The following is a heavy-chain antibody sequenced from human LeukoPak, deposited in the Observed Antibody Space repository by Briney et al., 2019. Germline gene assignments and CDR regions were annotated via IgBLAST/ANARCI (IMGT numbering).Heavy chain of an antibody. CDR2: IRYDGSNK. V-gene: IGHV3-30*02. CDR3: AKEAVVTHWYFGL. J-gene: IGHJ2*01. Sequence: PGGSLRLSCAASGFTFSSYGMHWVRQAPGKGLEWVAFIRYDGSNKYYADSVKGRFTISRDNSKNTLYLQMNSLRAEDTAVYYCAKEAVVTHWYFGLWGRGTLVTVSS. D-gene: IGHD4-23*01. CDR1: GFTFSSYG.